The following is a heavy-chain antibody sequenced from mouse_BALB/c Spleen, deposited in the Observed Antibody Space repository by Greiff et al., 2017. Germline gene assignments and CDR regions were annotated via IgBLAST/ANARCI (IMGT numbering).Heavy chain of an antibody. CDR3: ARQGDYDERFAY. CDR1: GFTFSSFG. V-gene: IGHV5-17*02. CDR2: ISSGSSTI. Sequence: EVQLVESGGGLVQPGGSRKLSCAASGFTFSSFGMHWVRQAPEKGLEWVAYISSGSSTIYYADTVKGRFTISRDNPKNTLFLQMTSLRSEDTAMYYCARQGDYDERFAYWGQGTLVTVSA. D-gene: IGHD2-4*01. J-gene: IGHJ3*01.